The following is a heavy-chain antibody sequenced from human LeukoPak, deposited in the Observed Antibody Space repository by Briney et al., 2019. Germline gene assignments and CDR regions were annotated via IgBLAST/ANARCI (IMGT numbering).Heavy chain of an antibody. V-gene: IGHV3-30*02. CDR2: IRYDGSNK. CDR3: AKGYYFDILSGYSSLDS. D-gene: IGHD3-9*01. J-gene: IGHJ4*02. CDR1: GFTFSTFG. Sequence: GGSLRLSCAASGFAASGFTFSTFGMHWVRQAPGKGLEWVAFIRYDGSNKYYADSVKGRFTISRDDSKNTLYLQMNSPRAEDTAAYYCAKGYYFDILSGYSSLDSWGQGTLVAVSS.